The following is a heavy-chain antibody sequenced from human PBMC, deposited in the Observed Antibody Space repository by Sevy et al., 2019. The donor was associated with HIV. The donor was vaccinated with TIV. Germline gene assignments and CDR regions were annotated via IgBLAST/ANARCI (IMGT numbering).Heavy chain of an antibody. V-gene: IGHV4-39*01. CDR2: IYYSGST. D-gene: IGHD3-22*01. CDR1: GGSISSSSYY. CDR3: ARAMYPYYYDSSGYHFDY. Sequence: SETLSLTCTVSGGSISSSSYYWGWIRQPPGKGLEWIGSIYYSGSTYYNPSLKSRVTISVDTSKNQFSLKLSSVTAADTAVYYFARAMYPYYYDSSGYHFDYWGQGTLVTVSS. J-gene: IGHJ4*02.